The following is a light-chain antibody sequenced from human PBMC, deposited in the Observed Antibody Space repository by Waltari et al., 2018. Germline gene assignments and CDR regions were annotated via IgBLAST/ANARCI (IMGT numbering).Light chain of an antibody. V-gene: IGKV1-9*01. CDR2: AAS. J-gene: IGKJ1*01. Sequence: DIQLTQSPSFLSASVGDRVTITCRASQGISSYLAWYHQKPGKAPKLLIYAASTLQSGVPSRFSGSGSGTEFTLTISSLQPEDFATYYCQQLNSYPLTFGQGTKVEIK. CDR3: QQLNSYPLT. CDR1: QGISSY.